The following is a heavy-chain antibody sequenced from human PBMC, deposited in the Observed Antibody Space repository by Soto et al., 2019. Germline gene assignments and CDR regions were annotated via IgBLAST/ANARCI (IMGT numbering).Heavy chain of an antibody. D-gene: IGHD5-12*01. CDR2: INSGSSTI. CDR1: GFPFSSYA. J-gene: IGHJ4*02. CDR3: VRDRGYTGYDLQY. V-gene: IGHV3-48*02. Sequence: EVQLVESGGGLVQPEGSLRLSCAASGFPFSSYAMNWVRQAPGKGLEWVSYINSGSSTIYYADSAKGRFTISRDNAKNSLYLQMNSLRDEDTAVYFCVRDRGYTGYDLQYWGQGALVAVSS.